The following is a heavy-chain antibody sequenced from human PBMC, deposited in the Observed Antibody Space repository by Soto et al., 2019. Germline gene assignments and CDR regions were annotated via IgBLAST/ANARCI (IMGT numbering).Heavy chain of an antibody. V-gene: IGHV1-69*04. D-gene: IGHD3-3*01. CDR3: ARDLDDFSIGAFDI. J-gene: IGHJ3*02. Sequence: SVKVSCKASGGTFSSYTISWVRQAPGQGLEWMGRIIPILGIANYAQKFQGRVTITADKSTSTAYMELSSLRSEDTAVYYCARDLDDFSIGAFDIWGQGTMVTVSS. CDR2: IIPILGIA. CDR1: GGTFSSYT.